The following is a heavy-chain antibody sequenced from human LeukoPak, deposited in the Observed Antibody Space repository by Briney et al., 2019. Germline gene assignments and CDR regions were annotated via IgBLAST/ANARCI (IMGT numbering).Heavy chain of an antibody. Sequence: GGSLRLSCAASGFTFSSYAMNWVRQPPGKGLEWVSAIIGSGGSTYYADSVKGRFTISRDNSKNTLYLQMNSLRAEDTAVYYCAKFLPTHIVVANYYFDYWGQGTLVTVSS. V-gene: IGHV3-23*01. CDR1: GFTFSSYA. CDR3: AKFLPTHIVVANYYFDY. J-gene: IGHJ4*02. D-gene: IGHD2-21*01. CDR2: IIGSGGST.